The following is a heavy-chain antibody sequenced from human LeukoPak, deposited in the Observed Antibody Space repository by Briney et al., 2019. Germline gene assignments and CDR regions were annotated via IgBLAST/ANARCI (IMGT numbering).Heavy chain of an antibody. CDR3: ATGGLSARKFAY. J-gene: IGHJ4*02. CDR2: ISYDGSNK. Sequence: GGSLRLSCAASGFTFSSYAMHWVRQAPGKGLEWVAVISYDGSNKYYADSVKGRFTISRDNSKNTLSLQMNILRVEDTAIYFCATGGLSARKFAYWGQGTPVTVSS. V-gene: IGHV3-30*04. CDR1: GFTFSSYA. D-gene: IGHD6-6*01.